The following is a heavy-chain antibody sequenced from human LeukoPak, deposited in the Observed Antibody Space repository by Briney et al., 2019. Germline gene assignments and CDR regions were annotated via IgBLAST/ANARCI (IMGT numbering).Heavy chain of an antibody. CDR2: ISSSSSTI. J-gene: IGHJ3*02. V-gene: IGHV3-48*01. Sequence: RGSLRLSCAASVLTFSRYSMNWVRQAPGKGLEWVSYISSSSSTIYYADSVKGRFTISRDNAKNSLYLQMNSLRAEDTAVYYCARAITVDAFDIWGQGTMVTVSS. CDR1: VLTFSRYS. CDR3: ARAITVDAFDI. D-gene: IGHD5-24*01.